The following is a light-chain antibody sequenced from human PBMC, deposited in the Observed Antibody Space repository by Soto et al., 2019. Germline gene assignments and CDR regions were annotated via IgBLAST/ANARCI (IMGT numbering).Light chain of an antibody. V-gene: IGKV1-5*01. CDR1: QSIRSW. CDR3: QQYERYSPLT. Sequence: DIQMTQSPSILSASVGDRVTMTCRASQSIRSWLAWYQQKPGKAPKLLIYDAYSLESGVPSRFSGRRSGTEFTLTIAGLQPEDFATYYCQQYERYSPLTFGGGTKVDIK. J-gene: IGKJ4*01. CDR2: DAY.